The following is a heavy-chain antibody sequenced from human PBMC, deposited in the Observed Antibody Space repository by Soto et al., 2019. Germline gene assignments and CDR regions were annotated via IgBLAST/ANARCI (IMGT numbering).Heavy chain of an antibody. D-gene: IGHD1-26*01. J-gene: IGHJ4*02. Sequence: SETLSLTCAVYGGSFSGYYWSWIRQPPGKGLEWIGEINHSGSTNYNPSLKSRVTISVDTSKNQFSLKLSSVTAADTAVYYCARGPPTGSGSYFDSWGQGTLVTVSS. V-gene: IGHV4-34*01. CDR2: INHSGST. CDR1: GGSFSGYY. CDR3: ARGPPTGSGSYFDS.